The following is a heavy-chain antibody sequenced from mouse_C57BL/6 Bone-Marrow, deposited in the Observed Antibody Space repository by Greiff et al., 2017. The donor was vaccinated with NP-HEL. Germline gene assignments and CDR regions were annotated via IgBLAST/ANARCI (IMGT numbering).Heavy chain of an antibody. CDR3: ALITTVVAPSFDY. Sequence: VQLQQSGAELVRPGSSVKMSCKTSGYTFTSYGINWVKQRPGQGLEWIGYIYLGNGYTEYNEKFKGKATLTSDTSSSTAYMQLSSLTSEDSAIYFCALITTVVAPSFDYWGQGTTLTVSS. J-gene: IGHJ2*01. CDR2: IYLGNGYT. D-gene: IGHD1-1*01. CDR1: GYTFTSYG. V-gene: IGHV1-58*01.